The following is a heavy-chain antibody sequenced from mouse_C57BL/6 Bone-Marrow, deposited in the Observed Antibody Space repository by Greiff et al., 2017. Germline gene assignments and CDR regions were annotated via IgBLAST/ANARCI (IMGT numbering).Heavy chain of an antibody. CDR1: GYTFTSYW. V-gene: IGHV1-69*01. CDR2: IDPSDSYT. Sequence: VQLQQPGAELVMPGASVKLSCKASGYTFTSYWMHWVKQRPGQGLEWIGEIDPSDSYTNYNQKFQGKSTLTVDKSSSTAYMQLRSLTSEDSAVYYCALDPYAMYYWGQGTPVTVSS. CDR3: ALDPYAMYY. J-gene: IGHJ4*01.